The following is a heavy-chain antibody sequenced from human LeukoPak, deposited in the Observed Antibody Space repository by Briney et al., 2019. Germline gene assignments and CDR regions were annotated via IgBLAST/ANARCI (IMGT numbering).Heavy chain of an antibody. CDR1: GFTFSSYA. V-gene: IGHV3-23*01. J-gene: IGHJ4*02. CDR2: ISGSGDNT. CDR3: ARGAVVADFDF. D-gene: IGHD6-19*01. Sequence: GGSLRLSCAASGFTFSSYAMSWVRQAPGKGLEWVSGISGSGDNTYYADSVKGRFTISRDNSKNTLFLQMNSLRTDDTAVYYCARGAVVADFDFWGQGTLVTVSS.